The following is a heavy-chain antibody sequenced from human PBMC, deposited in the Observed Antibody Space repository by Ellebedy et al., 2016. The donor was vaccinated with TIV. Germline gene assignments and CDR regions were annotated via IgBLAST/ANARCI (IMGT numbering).Heavy chain of an antibody. D-gene: IGHD6-13*01. Sequence: MPSETLSLTCIVSGGSISDYYWSWIRQPAGKGLEWIGRMYGSGRTNYNPSLKSRFTMSVDKSKNQFSLNLSSVIAADTAVYYCARERRGSSSWWAAAFDMWGQGTMVTVSS. V-gene: IGHV4-4*07. J-gene: IGHJ3*02. CDR2: MYGSGRT. CDR1: GGSISDYY. CDR3: ARERRGSSSWWAAAFDM.